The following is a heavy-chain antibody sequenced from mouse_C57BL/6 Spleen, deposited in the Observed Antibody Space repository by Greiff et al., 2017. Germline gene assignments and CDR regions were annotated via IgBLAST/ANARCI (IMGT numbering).Heavy chain of an antibody. Sequence: QVQLQQSGPELVKPGASVKISCKASGYTFTDYYINWVKQRPGKGLEWIGWIYPGSGNTKYNEKFKGKATLTVDTSSSTAYMQLISLTSEDSAVYFCARSFNYWYFDVWGTGTTVTVSS. CDR1: GYTFTDYY. CDR3: ARSFNYWYFDV. V-gene: IGHV1-84*01. D-gene: IGHD1-2*01. J-gene: IGHJ1*03. CDR2: IYPGSGNT.